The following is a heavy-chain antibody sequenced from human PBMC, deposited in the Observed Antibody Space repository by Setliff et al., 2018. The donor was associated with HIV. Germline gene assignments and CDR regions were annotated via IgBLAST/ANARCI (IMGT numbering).Heavy chain of an antibody. V-gene: IGHV1-8*02. J-gene: IGHJ6*03. CDR3: AREGYDYVWGSYRSYYMDV. CDR2: VSPKSGGST. Sequence: ASVKVSCKAPGGTFSSYAISWVRQATGQGLECMGWVSPKSGGSTNYAQKFPGRFTMTRDTSTSTVYMELSSLRSEDTAVYYCAREGYDYVWGSYRSYYMDVWGKGTTVTISS. D-gene: IGHD3-16*02. CDR1: GGTFSSYA.